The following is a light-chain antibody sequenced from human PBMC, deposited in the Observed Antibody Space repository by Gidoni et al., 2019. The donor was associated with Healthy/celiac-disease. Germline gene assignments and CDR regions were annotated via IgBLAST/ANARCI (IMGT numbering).Light chain of an antibody. J-gene: IGKJ4*01. CDR1: QSVSSY. CDR2: DAS. Sequence: EIVLTQSPATLSLSPWERATLSCRASQSVSSYLAWYQQKPGQAPRLLIYDASNRATGIPARFSGSGSGKDFTLTISSLETEDVAVYYWQQRSNFFGGGTKVEIK. CDR3: QQRSNF. V-gene: IGKV3-11*01.